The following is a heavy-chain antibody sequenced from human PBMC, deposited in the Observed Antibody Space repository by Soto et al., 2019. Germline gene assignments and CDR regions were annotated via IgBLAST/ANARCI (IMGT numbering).Heavy chain of an antibody. CDR2: ISGSGGST. D-gene: IGHD1-7*01. CDR1: GFTFSSYA. Sequence: EVQLLESGGGLVQPGGSLRLSCAASGFTFSSYAMSWVRQAPGKGLEWVSAISGSGGSTYYADSVKGRFTISRDNSKNTLYLQMNSLRAEDTAVYYCAKDFDVPVITGTTFYFDYWGQGTLVTVSS. CDR3: AKDFDVPVITGTTFYFDY. J-gene: IGHJ4*02. V-gene: IGHV3-23*01.